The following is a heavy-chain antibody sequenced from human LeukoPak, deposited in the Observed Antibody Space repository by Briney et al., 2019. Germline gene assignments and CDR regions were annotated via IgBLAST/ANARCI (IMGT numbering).Heavy chain of an antibody. V-gene: IGHV3-7*01. CDR2: IKQDGSQK. CDR1: GFTFRSYG. Sequence: GGSLRLSCVDSGFTFRSYGMSWVRQAPGKGLEWVANIKQDGSQKNYLESVKGRFTISRDNAKNSLYLQMNNLRAEDTAVYCARNRGSQQFDYWGQGTLVTVSS. D-gene: IGHD1-14*01. CDR3: ARNRGSQQFDY. J-gene: IGHJ4*02.